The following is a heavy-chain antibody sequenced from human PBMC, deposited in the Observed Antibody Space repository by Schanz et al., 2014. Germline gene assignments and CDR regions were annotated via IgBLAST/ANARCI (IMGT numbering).Heavy chain of an antibody. CDR2: VHPSGTT. Sequence: QVHLQQWGAGLLQPSETLSLTCGVGGVSFSFYYWSWVRQPPGKGLEWIGEVHPSGTTNYNPSLRNRATMSVNASKNQFSLKLTSVTAADTAVYYCARGQDHAKTGDLWGRGTLVTISS. V-gene: IGHV4-34*02. CDR3: ARGQDHAKTGDL. D-gene: IGHD2-2*01. J-gene: IGHJ5*02. CDR1: GVSFSFYY.